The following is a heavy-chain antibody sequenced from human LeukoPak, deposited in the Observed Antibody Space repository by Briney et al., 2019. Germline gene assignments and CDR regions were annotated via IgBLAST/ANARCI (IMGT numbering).Heavy chain of an antibody. CDR2: ISGSGGNT. CDR3: AKAYSSYNYGMDV. Sequence: GGSLRLSCAASGFTFSNDAMSWFRQAPGKGLDCVSTISGSGGNTYYVDSVKGRFTISRDNSKNTLYLQMNSLRAEDTAIYYCAKAYSSYNYGMDVWGQGTTVTV. D-gene: IGHD3-22*01. CDR1: GFTFSNDA. J-gene: IGHJ6*02. V-gene: IGHV3-23*01.